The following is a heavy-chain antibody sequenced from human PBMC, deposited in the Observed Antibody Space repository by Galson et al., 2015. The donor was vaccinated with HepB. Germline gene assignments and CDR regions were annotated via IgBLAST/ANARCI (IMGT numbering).Heavy chain of an antibody. CDR2: VIPIFGRV. V-gene: IGHV1-69*06. CDR3: ARDLDRGYYYDSSGYYVQDAFDI. D-gene: IGHD3-22*01. Sequence: SVKVSCKASGGTFTSYAISWVRQAPGQGLEWMGGVIPIFGRVNYAQKFQGRVTITADKSTSTAYMEMSSLRSEDTAVYYCARDLDRGYYYDSSGYYVQDAFDIWGQGTMVTVSS. CDR1: GGTFTSYA. J-gene: IGHJ3*02.